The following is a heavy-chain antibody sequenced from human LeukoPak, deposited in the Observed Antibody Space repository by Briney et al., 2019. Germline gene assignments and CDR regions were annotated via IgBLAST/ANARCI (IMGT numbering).Heavy chain of an antibody. V-gene: IGHV1-8*03. CDR1: GYSFSTYD. CDR2: IHPTSTNT. Sequence: ASVKVSCRASGYSFSTYDINWVRQASGQGLEWMGWIHPTSTNTAYTQKFHPRFQGRLTITRDTSISTAYMELSSLTSDDTAVYYCARGQWLGEGSFYYFDLWGQGTLVTVSS. J-gene: IGHJ4*02. D-gene: IGHD3-10*01. CDR3: ARGQWLGEGSFYYFDL.